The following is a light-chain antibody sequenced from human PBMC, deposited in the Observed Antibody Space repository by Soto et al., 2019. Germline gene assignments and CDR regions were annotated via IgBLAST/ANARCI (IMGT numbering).Light chain of an antibody. V-gene: IGKV1-13*02. CDR2: DAS. CDR3: QQSYSTTWT. J-gene: IGKJ1*01. Sequence: AIQLTQSPSSLSAYVGDSVSITCRASQGISSALAWYQQKPGRAPKLLIYDASSLEGGVPSRFSGSRSETDFTLTISSLQPEHSATYSCQQSYSTTWTFGQGTKVDIK. CDR1: QGISSA.